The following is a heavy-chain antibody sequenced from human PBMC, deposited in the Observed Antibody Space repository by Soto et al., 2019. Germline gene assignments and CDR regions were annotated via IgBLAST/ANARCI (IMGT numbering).Heavy chain of an antibody. D-gene: IGHD4-17*01. Sequence: EVQLLESGGGLVQPGGSLRLSCAASGFTFSSYAMSWVRQAPGKGLEWVSAIRGSGGSTYYGDSVKGRFTISRDNSKNTLDRQMNRLRAEATAVYYCAKPSVPRPRKTVTFDFWGQGALVTVSS. CDR1: GFTFSSYA. CDR2: IRGSGGST. V-gene: IGHV3-23*01. J-gene: IGHJ5*01. CDR3: AKPSVPRPRKTVTFDF.